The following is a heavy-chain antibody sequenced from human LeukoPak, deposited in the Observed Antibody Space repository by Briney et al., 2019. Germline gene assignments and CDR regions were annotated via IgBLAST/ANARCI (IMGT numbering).Heavy chain of an antibody. CDR1: GYTFTSYY. D-gene: IGHD3-3*01. V-gene: IGHV1-69*06. CDR2: IIPIFGTA. J-gene: IGHJ4*02. Sequence: SVKVSCKASGYTFTSYYMHWVRQAPGQGLEWMGGIIPIFGTANYAQKFQGRVTITADKSTSTAYMELSSLRSEDTAVYYCARDRDSYDFWSGYYTFSFDYWGQGTLVTVSS. CDR3: ARDRDSYDFWSGYYTFSFDY.